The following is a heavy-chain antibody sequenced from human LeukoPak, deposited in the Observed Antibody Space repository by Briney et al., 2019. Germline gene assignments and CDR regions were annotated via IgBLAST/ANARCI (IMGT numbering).Heavy chain of an antibody. CDR2: IYTTGST. J-gene: IGHJ4*02. CDR3: ARFSSGKYCGGDCNDY. V-gene: IGHV4-61*02. D-gene: IGHD2-21*02. CDR1: AGSMNIETYY. Sequence: PSQTLSLTCTVSAGSMNIETYYWNWIRQPAGKGLDWIGRIYTTGSTNYNPSLKNRVTMSVDTSKNQFSLILNSVTAADTAVYYCARFSSGKYCGGDCNDYWGQGTLVTVSS.